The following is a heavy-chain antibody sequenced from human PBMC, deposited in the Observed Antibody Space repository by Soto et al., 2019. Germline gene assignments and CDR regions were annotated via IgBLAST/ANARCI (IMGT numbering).Heavy chain of an antibody. CDR1: GGTFSSYA. CDR3: ARDHYYDSSGYLGFLDY. Sequence: ASVKVSCKASGGTFSSYAISWVRQAPGQGLEWMGGIIPIFGTANYAQKFQGRVTITADESTSTAYMELSSLRSEDTAVYYCARDHYYDSSGYLGFLDYWGQGTLVTVSS. CDR2: IIPIFGTA. J-gene: IGHJ4*02. D-gene: IGHD3-22*01. V-gene: IGHV1-69*13.